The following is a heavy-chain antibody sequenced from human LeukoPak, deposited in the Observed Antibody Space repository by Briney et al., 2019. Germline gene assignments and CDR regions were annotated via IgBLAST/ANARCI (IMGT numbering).Heavy chain of an antibody. J-gene: IGHJ4*02. V-gene: IGHV5-51*01. D-gene: IGHD5-18*01. Sequence: GESLKISCQASGYRFSYSWIGWVRQMPGKGLEWMGIIYPDNSDTRYSPSFQGQVTISADKSISTAYLQWSSLKASDTAMYYCARQGGAYNYGSEDYWGQGTLVTVSS. CDR2: IYPDNSDT. CDR1: GYRFSYSW. CDR3: ARQGGAYNYGSEDY.